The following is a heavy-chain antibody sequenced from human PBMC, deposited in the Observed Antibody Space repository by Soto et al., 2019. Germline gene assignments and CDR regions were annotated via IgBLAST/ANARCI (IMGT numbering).Heavy chain of an antibody. CDR3: AKQGYCTNGVCYNPSGMDV. Sequence: EVQLLESGGGLVQPGGSLRLSCAASGFTFSSYAMSWVRQAPGKGLEWVSAISGSGGSTYYADSVKGRFTISRDNSKNTLYLQMNSLRAEDTAVYYCAKQGYCTNGVCYNPSGMDVWGQGTTVTVSS. CDR1: GFTFSSYA. CDR2: ISGSGGST. V-gene: IGHV3-23*01. D-gene: IGHD2-8*01. J-gene: IGHJ6*02.